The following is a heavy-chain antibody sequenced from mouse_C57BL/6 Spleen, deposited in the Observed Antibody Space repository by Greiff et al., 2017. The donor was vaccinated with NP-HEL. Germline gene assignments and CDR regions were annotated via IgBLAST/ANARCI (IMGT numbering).Heavy chain of an antibody. D-gene: IGHD2-2*01. Sequence: QVQLQQSGAELVKPGASVKISCKASGYAFSSYWMNWVKQRPGKGLEWIGQIYPGDGDTNYNGKFKGKATLTADKSSSTAYMQLSSLTSEDSAVYFCAGYGYDVGPMDYWGQGTSVTVSS. CDR3: AGYGYDVGPMDY. CDR1: GYAFSSYW. J-gene: IGHJ4*01. V-gene: IGHV1-80*01. CDR2: IYPGDGDT.